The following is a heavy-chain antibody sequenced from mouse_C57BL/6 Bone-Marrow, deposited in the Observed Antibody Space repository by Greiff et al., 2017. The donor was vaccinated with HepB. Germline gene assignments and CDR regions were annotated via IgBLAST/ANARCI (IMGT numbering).Heavy chain of an antibody. D-gene: IGHD2-4*01. CDR3: ARSYDYHGYFDY. Sequence: QVQLQQPGAELVKPGASVKLSCKASGYTFTSYWMHWVKQRPGQGLEWIGMIHPNSGSTNSNEKFKSKATLTVDKSSSTAYMQLSSLTSEDSAVYYCARSYDYHGYFDYWGQGTTLTVSS. CDR1: GYTFTSYW. V-gene: IGHV1-64*01. J-gene: IGHJ2*01. CDR2: IHPNSGST.